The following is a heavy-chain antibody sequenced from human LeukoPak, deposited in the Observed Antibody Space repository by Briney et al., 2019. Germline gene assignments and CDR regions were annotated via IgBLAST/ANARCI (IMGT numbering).Heavy chain of an antibody. CDR1: GFTFSSYS. CDR2: ISSSSSYI. V-gene: IGHV3-21*01. CDR3: ARRELAGSTAYFDY. J-gene: IGHJ4*02. D-gene: IGHD1-26*01. Sequence: GGSLRLSCAASGFTFSSYSMNWVRQAPGKGLEWVSSISSSSSYIYYADSVKGRFTISRDNAKNSLYLQMNSLRAEDTAVYYCARRELAGSTAYFDYWGQGTLVTVSS.